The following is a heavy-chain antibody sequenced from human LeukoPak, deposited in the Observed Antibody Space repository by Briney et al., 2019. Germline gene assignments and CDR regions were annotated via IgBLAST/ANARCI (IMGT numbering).Heavy chain of an antibody. CDR3: ASGLCSGGSCYSWDGFDP. J-gene: IGHJ5*02. V-gene: IGHV3-21*01. CDR1: GFTFSSYS. Sequence: PGGSLRLSCAASGFTFSSYSMNWVGQAPGKGLEWVSSISSSSSYIYYADSVKGRFTISRDNAKSSLYLQMNSLRAEDTAVYYCASGLCSGGSCYSWDGFDPWGQGTLVTVSS. CDR2: ISSSSSYI. D-gene: IGHD2-15*01.